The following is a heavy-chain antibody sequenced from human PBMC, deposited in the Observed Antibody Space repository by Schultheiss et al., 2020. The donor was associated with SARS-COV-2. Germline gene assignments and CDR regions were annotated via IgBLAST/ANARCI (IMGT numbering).Heavy chain of an antibody. CDR2: FDPEDGET. Sequence: ASVKVSCKVSGYTLTELSMHWVRQAPGKGLEWMGGFDPEDGETIYAQKFQGRVTMTEDTSTDTAYMELSSLRSEDTAVYYCASMGDSIGWELPSPSSVDYWGQGTLVTVSS. D-gene: IGHD1-26*01. J-gene: IGHJ4*02. CDR3: ASMGDSIGWELPSPSSVDY. V-gene: IGHV1-24*01. CDR1: GYTLTELS.